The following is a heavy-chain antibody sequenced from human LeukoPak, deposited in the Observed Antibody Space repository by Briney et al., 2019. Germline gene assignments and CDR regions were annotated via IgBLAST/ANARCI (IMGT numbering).Heavy chain of an antibody. CDR3: ARNYYGSGSFYVHN. Sequence: SETLSLTCTVSGGSISSSSYYWGWIRQPPGKGPEWIVSMYYSGSTFYNPSLKSRLTFSLDKSKNQFSLKLTSVTAADTALYYCARNYYGSGSFYVHNWGQGTLVTVSS. J-gene: IGHJ4*02. D-gene: IGHD3-10*01. V-gene: IGHV4-39*07. CDR2: MYYSGST. CDR1: GGSISSSSYY.